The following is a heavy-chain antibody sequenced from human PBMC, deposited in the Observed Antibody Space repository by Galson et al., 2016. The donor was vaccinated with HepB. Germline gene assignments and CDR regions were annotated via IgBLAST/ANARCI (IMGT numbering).Heavy chain of an antibody. Sequence: CAASGFTFSSFEMNWVRQAPGKGLEWLSYISSSGTTIYYADSVKGRFTISRDNARNSLYLQMNSLRVEDTAVYYCARDLVYPGDYGKYYYYGMDVWGQGTTVTVSS. CDR3: ARDLVYPGDYGKYYYYGMDV. J-gene: IGHJ6*02. CDR1: GFTFSSFE. D-gene: IGHD4-17*01. V-gene: IGHV3-48*03. CDR2: ISSSGTTI.